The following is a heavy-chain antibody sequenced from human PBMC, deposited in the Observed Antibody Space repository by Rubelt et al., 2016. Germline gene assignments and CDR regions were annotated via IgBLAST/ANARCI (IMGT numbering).Heavy chain of an antibody. V-gene: IGHV2-26*01. Sequence: QVTLKESGPVLVKPTETLTLTCTVSGFSLSNARMGVSWIRQPPGKALEWLAHIFSNDEKSYSTSLKSRRTLSKETSKSQVVLTMTNMDPVDTATYYCARIRGQQLVIDYWGQGTLVTVSS. CDR1: GFSLSNARMG. D-gene: IGHD6-13*01. CDR3: ARIRGQQLVIDY. J-gene: IGHJ4*02. CDR2: IFSNDEK.